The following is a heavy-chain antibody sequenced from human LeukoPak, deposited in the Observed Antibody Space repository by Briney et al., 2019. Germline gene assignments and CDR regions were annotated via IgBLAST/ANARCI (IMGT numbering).Heavy chain of an antibody. V-gene: IGHV3-21*01. CDR3: ARGVIPPDHGEDY. Sequence: GGSLRLSCAASGFTFSSYSMNWVRQAPGKGLEWVSSISSSSSYIYYADSVKGRFTISRDNAKNSLYLQMNSLRAEDTAVYYCARGVIPPDHGEDYWGQGTLVTVSS. CDR2: ISSSSSYI. J-gene: IGHJ4*02. D-gene: IGHD4-17*01. CDR1: GFTFSSYS.